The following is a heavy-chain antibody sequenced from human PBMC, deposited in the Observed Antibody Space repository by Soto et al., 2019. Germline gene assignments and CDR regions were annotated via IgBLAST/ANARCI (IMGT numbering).Heavy chain of an antibody. Sequence: QVQLQQWGAGLLKPSETLSLTCAVYGGSFSGYYWSWIHQPPGKGLEWIGEINHSGSTNYNPSLKSRVTISVDTSKNQFSLKLSSVTAADTAVYYCARGRYDFWSGYYTVDAFDIWGQGTMVTVSS. CDR1: GGSFSGYY. V-gene: IGHV4-34*01. CDR2: INHSGST. D-gene: IGHD3-3*01. CDR3: ARGRYDFWSGYYTVDAFDI. J-gene: IGHJ3*02.